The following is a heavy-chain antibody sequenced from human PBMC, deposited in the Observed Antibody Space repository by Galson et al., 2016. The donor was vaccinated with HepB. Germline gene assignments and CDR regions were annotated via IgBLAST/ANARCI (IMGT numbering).Heavy chain of an antibody. CDR2: TSVNSGNT. J-gene: IGHJ3*02. Sequence: SVKVSCKASGYTFPSKGISWVRQAPGQGLEWMGWTSVNSGNTNYVQKLQGRVTMTTDTSTSTAYMELRSLTSDDTAVYFCARDVNYAFDIWGQGTMVTVSS. V-gene: IGHV1-18*01. D-gene: IGHD1-1*01. CDR3: ARDVNYAFDI. CDR1: GYTFPSKG.